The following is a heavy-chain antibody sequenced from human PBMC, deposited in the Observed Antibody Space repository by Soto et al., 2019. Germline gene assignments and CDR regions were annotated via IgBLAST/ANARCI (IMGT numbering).Heavy chain of an antibody. J-gene: IGHJ6*03. V-gene: IGHV4-59*01. Sequence: SETLSLTCTVSGGSISSYYWSWIRQPPGKGLEWIGYIYYSGSTNYNPSIKSRVTISVDTSKNQFSLKLSSVTAADTAVYYCARVLNYDFWSGSRGYYYYMDVWGKGTTVTVSS. CDR1: GGSISSYY. D-gene: IGHD3-3*01. CDR3: ARVLNYDFWSGSRGYYYYMDV. CDR2: IYYSGST.